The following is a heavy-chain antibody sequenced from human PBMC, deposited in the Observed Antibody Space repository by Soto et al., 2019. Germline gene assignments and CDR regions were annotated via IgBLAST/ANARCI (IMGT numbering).Heavy chain of an antibody. D-gene: IGHD3-3*01. V-gene: IGHV1-69*13. CDR1: GGTFSSYA. CDR2: IIPIFGTA. Sequence: SVKVSCKASGGTFSSYAISWVRQAPGQGLEWMGGIIPIFGTANYAQKFQGRVTITADESTSTAYMELSSLRSEDTAVYYCAITIFGVVIPSLQDFDYWGQGTLVTSPQ. CDR3: AITIFGVVIPSLQDFDY. J-gene: IGHJ4*02.